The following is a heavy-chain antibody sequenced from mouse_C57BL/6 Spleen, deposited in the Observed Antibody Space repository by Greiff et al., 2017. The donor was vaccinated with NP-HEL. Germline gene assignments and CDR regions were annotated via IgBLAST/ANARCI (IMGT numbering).Heavy chain of an antibody. J-gene: IGHJ2*01. CDR2: INPNNGGT. Sequence: EVQLQQSGPELVKPGASVKISCKASGYTFTDYYMNWVKQSHGKSLEWIGDINPNNGGTSYNQKLKGKATLTVDKSSSTAYMELRSPTSEDSAVYYCARTPAGFDYWGQGTTLTVSS. CDR3: ARTPAGFDY. V-gene: IGHV1-26*01. CDR1: GYTFTDYY. D-gene: IGHD1-2*01.